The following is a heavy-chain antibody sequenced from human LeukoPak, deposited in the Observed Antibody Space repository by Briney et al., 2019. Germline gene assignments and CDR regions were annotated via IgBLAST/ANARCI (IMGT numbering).Heavy chain of an antibody. Sequence: PSETLSLTCTVSGGSISSSSYYWGWIRQPPGKGLEWIGSIYYSGSTYYNPSLKSRVTISVDTSKNQFPLKLSSVTAADTAVYYCARDYYGSGSLWGQGTLVTVSS. J-gene: IGHJ4*02. CDR1: GGSISSSSYY. V-gene: IGHV4-39*02. CDR3: ARDYYGSGSL. CDR2: IYYSGST. D-gene: IGHD3-10*01.